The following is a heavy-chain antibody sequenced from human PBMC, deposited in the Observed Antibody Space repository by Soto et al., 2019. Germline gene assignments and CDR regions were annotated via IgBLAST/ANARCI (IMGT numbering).Heavy chain of an antibody. V-gene: IGHV1-18*01. Sequence: GASVKVSCKASGYAFTSYGIIWVRQAPGQGLEWMGWISAYNGNTNYAQKLQGRVTMTTDTSTSTAYMELRSLRSDDTAVYYCVYGAEDAFDIWGQGTMVTVSS. CDR1: GYAFTSYG. CDR2: ISAYNGNT. J-gene: IGHJ3*02. CDR3: VYGAEDAFDI. D-gene: IGHD4-17*01.